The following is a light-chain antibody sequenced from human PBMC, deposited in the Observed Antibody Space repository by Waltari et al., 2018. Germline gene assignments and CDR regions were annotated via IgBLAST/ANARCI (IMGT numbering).Light chain of an antibody. V-gene: IGKV3-20*01. CDR3: QQYGRSPAWT. CDR2: GAS. CDR1: QSVSSSY. Sequence: EIVLTQSPGTLSLSPGKRATLSCRASQSVSSSYLAWYQQKPGQAPRLLIYGASSRATGIPDRFSGSGSGTDFTLTISRLEPEDFAVYYCQQYGRSPAWTFGQGTKVEIK. J-gene: IGKJ1*01.